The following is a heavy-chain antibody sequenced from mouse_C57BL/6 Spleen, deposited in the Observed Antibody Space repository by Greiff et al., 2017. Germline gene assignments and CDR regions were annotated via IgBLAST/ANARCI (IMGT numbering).Heavy chain of an antibody. CDR1: GYAFSSSW. CDR2: IYPGDGGT. Sequence: VQLVESGPELVKPGASVKISCKASGYAFSSSWMNWVKQRPGQGLEWIGRIYPGDGGTNYNGKFKGKATLTADKSSSTADMQLSSLTSEDSAVDFCASGYCWYCDDWGTGTTVTVSS. CDR3: ASGYCWYCDD. J-gene: IGHJ1*03. D-gene: IGHD2-3*01. V-gene: IGHV1-82*01.